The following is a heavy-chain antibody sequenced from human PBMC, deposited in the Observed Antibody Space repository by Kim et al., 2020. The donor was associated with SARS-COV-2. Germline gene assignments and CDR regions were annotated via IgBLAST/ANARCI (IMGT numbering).Heavy chain of an antibody. D-gene: IGHD1-1*01. CDR1: GGSFSGYY. CDR3: ARMDWNEDFDY. V-gene: IGHV4-34*01. CDR2: INHSGST. Sequence: SETLSLTCAVYGGSFSGYYWSWIRQPPGKGLEWIGEINHSGSTNYNPSLKSRVTISVDTSKNQFSLKLSSVTAADTAVYYCARMDWNEDFDYWGQGTLVT. J-gene: IGHJ4*02.